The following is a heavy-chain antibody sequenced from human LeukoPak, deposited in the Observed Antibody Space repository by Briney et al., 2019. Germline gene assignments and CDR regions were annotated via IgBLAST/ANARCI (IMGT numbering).Heavy chain of an antibody. Sequence: PSETLSLTCTVSGVSLISSSDLWVWIRQPPGKGLEWIGGIYYSGSTYYDPSLKSRINISIDTSKNQFFLRVTSVTAADTAVYYCARYYGSGSKTVRAIDYWGQGTLVIVSS. CDR2: IYYSGST. D-gene: IGHD3-10*01. CDR1: GVSLISSSDL. CDR3: ARYYGSGSKTVRAIDY. J-gene: IGHJ4*02. V-gene: IGHV4-39*07.